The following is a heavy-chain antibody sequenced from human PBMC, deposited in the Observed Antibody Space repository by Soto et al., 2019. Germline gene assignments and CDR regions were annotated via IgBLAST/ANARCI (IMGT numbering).Heavy chain of an antibody. J-gene: IGHJ4*02. D-gene: IGHD2-21*02. Sequence: QIQVVQSGPEAKHPGTSVKVSCKTSGFTFTNSAIQWVRQARGQRLEWIGWIGVANGDTKSAQKFQDRVTITRDTSTNTAYLELTSLSSDDTDLYYCAAELYSGGACCHFDYGGQGALVTVSS. CDR1: GFTFTNSA. CDR3: AAELYSGGACCHFDY. CDR2: IGVANGDT. V-gene: IGHV1-58*02.